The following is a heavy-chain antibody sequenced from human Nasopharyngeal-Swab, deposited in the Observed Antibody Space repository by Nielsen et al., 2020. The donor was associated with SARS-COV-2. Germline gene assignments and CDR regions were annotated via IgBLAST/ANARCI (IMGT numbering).Heavy chain of an antibody. D-gene: IGHD3-22*01. V-gene: IGHV3-30-3*01. J-gene: IGHJ2*01. CDR3: ARSKRDSSGYWYFDL. CDR1: GFTFSSYA. CDR2: ISYDGSNK. Sequence: GESLKISCAASGFTFSSYAMHWVRQAPGKGLEWVAVISYDGSNKYYAASVKGRFTISRDNSKNTLYLQMNSLRAEDTAVYYCARSKRDSSGYWYFDLWGRGTLVTVSS.